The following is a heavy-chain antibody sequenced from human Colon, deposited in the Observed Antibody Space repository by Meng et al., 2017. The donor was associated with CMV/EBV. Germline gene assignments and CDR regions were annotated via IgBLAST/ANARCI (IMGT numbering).Heavy chain of an antibody. J-gene: IGHJ4*02. V-gene: IGHV3-21*06. D-gene: IGHD5-12*01. Sequence: GESLKISCAASGFNFVNHRMNWVRQAPGKGLEWVATDVGGPSYRYYADSVKGRFTVSRDNSKNTLYLQMNSLRTEDTAVYYCAKHHRGYTAIDYWGQGTLVTVSS. CDR3: AKHHRGYTAIDY. CDR1: GFNFVNHR. CDR2: DVGGPSYR.